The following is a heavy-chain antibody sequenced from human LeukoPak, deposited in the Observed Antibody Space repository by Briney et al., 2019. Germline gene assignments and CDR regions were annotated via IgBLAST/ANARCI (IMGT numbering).Heavy chain of an antibody. CDR2: INHSGST. J-gene: IGHJ4*02. CDR3: ARETARGPRSRARPGRYFDY. V-gene: IGHV4-34*01. CDR1: GGSFSGYY. D-gene: IGHD6-6*01. Sequence: SETLSLTCAVYGGSFSGYYWSWIRQPPGKGLEWIGEINHSGSTNYNPSLKSRVTISVDTSKNQFSLKLSSVTAADTAVYYCARETARGPRSRARPGRYFDYWGQGTLVTVSS.